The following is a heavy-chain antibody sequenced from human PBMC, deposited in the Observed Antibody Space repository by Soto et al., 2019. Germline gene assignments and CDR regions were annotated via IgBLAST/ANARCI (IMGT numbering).Heavy chain of an antibody. D-gene: IGHD2-21*02. CDR2: FDPEDGET. CDR3: ATDRSYCGGDCSSPPYNWFDP. CDR1: GYTLTGLS. Sequence: ASVKVSCKVSGYTLTGLSMHWVRQAPGKGLEWMGGFDPEDGETIYAQKFQGRVTMTEDTSTDTAYMELSSLRSEDTAVYYCATDRSYCGGDCSSPPYNWFDPWGQGTLVTVSS. J-gene: IGHJ5*02. V-gene: IGHV1-24*01.